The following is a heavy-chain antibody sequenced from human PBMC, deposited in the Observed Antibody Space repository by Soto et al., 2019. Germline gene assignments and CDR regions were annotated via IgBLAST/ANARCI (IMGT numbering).Heavy chain of an antibody. V-gene: IGHV3-21*01. Sequence: GGSLRLSCAASGFTFSSYSMNWVRQAPGKGLEWVSSISSSSSYIYYADSVKGRFTISRDNAKNSLYLQMNSLRAEDTAVYYCARRPYYDILTGYPPEYYYYYYGMDVWGQGTTVTVSS. CDR2: ISSSSSYI. CDR1: GFTFSSYS. CDR3: ARRPYYDILTGYPPEYYYYYYGMDV. J-gene: IGHJ6*02. D-gene: IGHD3-9*01.